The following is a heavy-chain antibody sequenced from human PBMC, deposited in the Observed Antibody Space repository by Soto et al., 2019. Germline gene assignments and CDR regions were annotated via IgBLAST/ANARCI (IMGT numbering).Heavy chain of an antibody. CDR1: GGSTTTNNW. J-gene: IGHJ4*02. Sequence: QLQLQESGPGLVRPSGTLSLTCAVSGGSTTTNNWWSSVRQPPGKGLEWIGDAYHSGSTEYNPSLKSRVSTSVDKAKNQISLKLASATASDTAVYYCARSPPSSYYCGSWTFDYWGQGTLVTVSS. CDR3: ARSPPSSYYCGSWTFDY. D-gene: IGHD2-21*01. V-gene: IGHV4-4*02. CDR2: AYHSGST.